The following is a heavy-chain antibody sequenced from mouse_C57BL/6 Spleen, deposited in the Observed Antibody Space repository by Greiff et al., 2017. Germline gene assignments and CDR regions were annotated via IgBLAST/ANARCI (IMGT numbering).Heavy chain of an antibody. CDR2: IDPSDSET. CDR1: GYTFTSYW. J-gene: IGHJ1*03. CDR3: ARDYESSYWYFDV. Sequence: QVQLQQPGAELVRPGSSVKLSCKASGYTFTSYWMHWVKQRPIQGLEWIGNIDPSDSETHYNQKFKDKATLTVDKSSSTAYMQLSSLTSEDSAVYYCARDYESSYWYFDVWGTGTTVTVSS. D-gene: IGHD1-1*01. V-gene: IGHV1-52*01.